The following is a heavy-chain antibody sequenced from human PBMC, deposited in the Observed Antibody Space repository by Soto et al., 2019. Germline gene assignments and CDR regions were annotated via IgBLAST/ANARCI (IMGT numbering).Heavy chain of an antibody. V-gene: IGHV1-8*01. CDR3: ARDYSGTDV. J-gene: IGHJ6*02. CDR2: MNPNSGNT. CDR1: VYTFTRYD. Sequence: ASVKVSCKASVYTFTRYDSNWVRQASGRGLAWMGWMNPNSGNTGYRQMYQGRVTMTRNTSVSTAYMELSSLSSYDTAVYYFARDYSGTDVWRQRSTVTVFS.